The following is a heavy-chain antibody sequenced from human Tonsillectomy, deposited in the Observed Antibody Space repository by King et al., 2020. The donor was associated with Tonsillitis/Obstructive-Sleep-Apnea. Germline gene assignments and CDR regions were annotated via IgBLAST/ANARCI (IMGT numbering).Heavy chain of an antibody. CDR1: GFTFSSYS. CDR2: ISSSSSYI. V-gene: IGHV3-21*01. D-gene: IGHD1-26*01. CDR3: AMVILVGATGVGY. Sequence: VQLVESGGGLVKPGGSLRLSCAASGFTFSSYSMNCVRQAPGKGLEWVSSISSSSSYIYYADSVKGRFTISRDNAKHSLYLQMNSLRAEDTAVYFCAMVILVGATGVGYWVQGTLVTVSS. J-gene: IGHJ4*02.